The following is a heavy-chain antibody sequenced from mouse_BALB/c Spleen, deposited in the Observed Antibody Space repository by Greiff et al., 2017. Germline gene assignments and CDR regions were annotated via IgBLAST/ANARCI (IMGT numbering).Heavy chain of an antibody. CDR2: IRLKSDNYAT. CDR1: GFTFSSYW. J-gene: IGHJ4*01. V-gene: IGHV6-6*02. D-gene: IGHD2-14*01. Sequence: EVKVEESGGGLVQPGGSMKLSCVASGFTFSSYWMSWVRQSPEKGLEWVAEIRLKSDNYATHYAESVKGKFTISRDDSKSRLYLQMNSLRAEDTGIYYCRGYDWDAMDYWGQGTSVTVSS. CDR3: RGYDWDAMDY.